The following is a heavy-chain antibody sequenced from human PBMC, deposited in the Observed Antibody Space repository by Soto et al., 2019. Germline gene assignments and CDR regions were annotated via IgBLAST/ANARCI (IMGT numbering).Heavy chain of an antibody. D-gene: IGHD2-2*01. CDR2: IKQDGSEK. V-gene: IGHV3-7*05. J-gene: IGHJ6*02. Sequence: PGGSLRLSCAASGFTFSSYWMSWVRQAPGKGQERVANIKQDGSEKYYVDSVKGRFTISRDNAKNSLYLQMNSLRAEDTAVYYCARARVVPAAISHYYYYYGMDVWGQGTTVTVSS. CDR1: GFTFSSYW. CDR3: ARARVVPAAISHYYYYYGMDV.